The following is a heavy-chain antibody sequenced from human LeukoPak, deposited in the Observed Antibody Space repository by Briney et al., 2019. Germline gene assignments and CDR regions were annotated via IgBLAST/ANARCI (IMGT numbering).Heavy chain of an antibody. CDR1: GGSISSYY. J-gene: IGHJ4*02. D-gene: IGHD3-10*01. CDR2: IYYSGST. V-gene: IGHV4-59*08. Sequence: SETLSLTCTVSGGSISSYYWSWIRQPPGKGLEWIGYIYYSGSTNYNPSLKSRVTISVDTSKNQFSLKLSSVTAADTAVYYCARHGWFGAREWGQGTLVTVSS. CDR3: ARHGWFGARE.